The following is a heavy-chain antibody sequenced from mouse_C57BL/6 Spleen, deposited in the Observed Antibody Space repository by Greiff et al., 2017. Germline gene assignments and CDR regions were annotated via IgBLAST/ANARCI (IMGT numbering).Heavy chain of an antibody. CDR3: ARSGDGYYPHFAD. CDR1: GYTFTSYW. CDR2: IDPSDSYT. Sequence: QVQLQQPGAELVMPGASVKLSCKASGYTFTSYWMHWVKQRPGQGLEWIGEIDPSDSYTNYNQKFKGKSTLTVDKSSSTAYMQLSSLTSEDSAVYYCARSGDGYYPHFADWDQGTLVTVAA. J-gene: IGHJ3*01. V-gene: IGHV1-69*01. D-gene: IGHD2-3*01.